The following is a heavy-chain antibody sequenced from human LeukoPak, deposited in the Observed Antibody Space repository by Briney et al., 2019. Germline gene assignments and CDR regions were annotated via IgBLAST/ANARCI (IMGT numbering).Heavy chain of an antibody. CDR2: INTNTGNP. Sequence: GASVKVSCKASGYTFTNYAMNWVRQAPGQGLEWMGWINTNTGNPTYAQGFTGRFVFSLDTSVSTAYLQISSLKAEDTAVYYCARVDILTGYYIPDYWGQGTLVTVSS. CDR1: GYTFTNYA. CDR3: ARVDILTGYYIPDY. D-gene: IGHD3-9*01. V-gene: IGHV7-4-1*02. J-gene: IGHJ4*02.